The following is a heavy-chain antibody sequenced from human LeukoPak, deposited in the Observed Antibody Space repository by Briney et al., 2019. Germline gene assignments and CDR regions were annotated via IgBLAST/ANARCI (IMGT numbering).Heavy chain of an antibody. Sequence: SETLSLTCTVSGGSITISSFYWGWIRQPPGKGLEWIGSISYSGNTYYNPSLKSRVTISVDTSKNQFSLKLSSVTAADTAVYYSARLSTYYSGSGSYIPQYFQHWGQGTLVTVSS. D-gene: IGHD3-10*01. J-gene: IGHJ1*01. CDR3: ARLSTYYSGSGSYIPQYFQH. CDR1: GGSITISSFY. CDR2: ISYSGNT. V-gene: IGHV4-39*01.